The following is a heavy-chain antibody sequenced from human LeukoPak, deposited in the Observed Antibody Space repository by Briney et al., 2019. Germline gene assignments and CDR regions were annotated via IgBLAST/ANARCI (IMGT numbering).Heavy chain of an antibody. CDR2: IYYSGST. J-gene: IGHJ4*02. CDR1: GGSISSGGYY. Sequence: KPSETLSLTCTVSGGSISSGGYYWSWIRQHPGKGLEWIGYIYYSGSTYYNPSLKSRVTISVDTSKNQFSLKLSSVTAADTGVYYCARESGEDCSSTSCNIHLDYWGQGTLVTVSS. V-gene: IGHV4-31*03. D-gene: IGHD2-2*02. CDR3: ARESGEDCSSTSCNIHLDY.